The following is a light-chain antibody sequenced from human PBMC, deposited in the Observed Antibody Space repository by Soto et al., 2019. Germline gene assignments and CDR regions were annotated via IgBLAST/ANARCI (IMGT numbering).Light chain of an antibody. V-gene: IGKV3-20*01. Sequence: LTQSPGTLSLCTGERATLSCRASQNINSRYLAWYQQKPGQPPRLVIYGASSRAAGIPDRFSGSESGTDFTLTIGRLEPEDSAVYYCQHFGGSPPITFGQGTRLEIK. J-gene: IGKJ5*01. CDR2: GAS. CDR3: QHFGGSPPIT. CDR1: QNINSRY.